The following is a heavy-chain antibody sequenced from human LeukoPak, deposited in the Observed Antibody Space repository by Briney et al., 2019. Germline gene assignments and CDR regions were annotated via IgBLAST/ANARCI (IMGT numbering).Heavy chain of an antibody. D-gene: IGHD3-22*01. J-gene: IGHJ3*02. CDR2: IYSGGST. CDR1: GFTVSSNY. V-gene: IGHV3-53*01. Sequence: GGSLRLSCAASGFTVSSNYMNWVRQAPGKGLEWVSVIYSGGSTYYADSVKGRFTISRDNSKNTLYLQMNSMRAEDTAVYYCAGTYYYDKGAFDIWGQGTMVTVSS. CDR3: AGTYYYDKGAFDI.